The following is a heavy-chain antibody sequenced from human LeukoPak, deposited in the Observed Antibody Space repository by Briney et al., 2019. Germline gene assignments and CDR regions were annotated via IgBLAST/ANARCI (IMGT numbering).Heavy chain of an antibody. Sequence: GESLQISCKGSGYSFANYWIGWVRQMPGKGLEWMGIIYPGDSQTRNSPSFQGQVTISADKFISTAYLQWSSLKASDTAIYYCARSSVNWFDPWGPGTLVTVSS. D-gene: IGHD3-3*01. V-gene: IGHV5-51*01. CDR2: IYPGDSQT. CDR1: GYSFANYW. J-gene: IGHJ5*02. CDR3: ARSSVNWFDP.